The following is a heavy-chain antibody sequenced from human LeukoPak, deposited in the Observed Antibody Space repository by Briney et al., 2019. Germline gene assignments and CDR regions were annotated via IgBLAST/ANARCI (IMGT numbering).Heavy chain of an antibody. Sequence: PSETLSLTXTVSGGSISSYYWSWIRQPPGKGLEWIGYICYSGSTNYNPSLKSRVTISVDTSKNQFSLKLSSVTAADTAVYYCARDSDYGGNPAFDYWGQGTLVTVSS. V-gene: IGHV4-59*01. CDR2: ICYSGST. CDR1: GGSISSYY. J-gene: IGHJ4*02. D-gene: IGHD4-23*01. CDR3: ARDSDYGGNPAFDY.